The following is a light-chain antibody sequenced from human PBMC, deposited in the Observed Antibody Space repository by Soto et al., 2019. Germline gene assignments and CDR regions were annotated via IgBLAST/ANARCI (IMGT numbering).Light chain of an antibody. CDR1: QSINSN. V-gene: IGKV3-15*01. CDR2: GAS. J-gene: IGKJ1*01. Sequence: EIVMTQSPATLSVSPGERATLSCRASQSINSNLAWFHQKPGQAPRLLIYGASTRATGIPARFSGSGSGTDFTLTISSLQSEDFGIYYCHQYSYGPRPFGHGTKVDIK. CDR3: HQYSYGPRP.